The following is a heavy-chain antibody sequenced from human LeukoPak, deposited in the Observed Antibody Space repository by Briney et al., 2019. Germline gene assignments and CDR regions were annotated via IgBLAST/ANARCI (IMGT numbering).Heavy chain of an antibody. CDR1: GFAFSSYG. CDR2: ISYDGSNK. Sequence: GGSLRLSCAASGFAFSSYGMHWVRQAPGKGLGWVAVISYDGSNKYYADSVKGRFTISRDNSKNTLYLQMNSLRAEDTAVYYCAKELLPWIQLWRGLDYWGQGTLVTVSS. V-gene: IGHV3-30*18. CDR3: AKELLPWIQLWRGLDY. J-gene: IGHJ4*02. D-gene: IGHD5-18*01.